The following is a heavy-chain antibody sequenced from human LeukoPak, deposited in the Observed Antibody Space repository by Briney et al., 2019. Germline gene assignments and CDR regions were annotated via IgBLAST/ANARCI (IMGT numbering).Heavy chain of an antibody. Sequence: GGSLRLSCAASGFTFSSYWMSWVRQAPGKGLEWVANIKQDGSEKYYVDSVKGRFTISRDNAKNSLYLQMNSLRAEDTAVYYCAKDRGTGFLHDWTVSSWGQGTRVTVSS. CDR1: GFTFSSYW. CDR3: AKDRGTGFLHDWTVSS. J-gene: IGHJ4*02. CDR2: IKQDGSEK. D-gene: IGHD3/OR15-3a*01. V-gene: IGHV3-7*01.